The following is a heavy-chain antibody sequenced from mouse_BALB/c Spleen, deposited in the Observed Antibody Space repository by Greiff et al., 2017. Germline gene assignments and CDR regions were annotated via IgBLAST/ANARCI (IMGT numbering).Heavy chain of an antibody. CDR2: INPSSGYT. CDR3: ARSDPYGNYAMDY. CDR1: GYTFTSYT. Sequence: VQLQQSGAELARPGASVKMSCKASGYTFTSYTMHWVKQRPGQGLEWIGYINPSSGYTNYNQKFKDKATLTADKSSSTAYMQLSSLTSEDSAVYYCARSDPYGNYAMDYWGQGTTLTVSS. V-gene: IGHV1-4*01. D-gene: IGHD2-1*01. J-gene: IGHJ2*01.